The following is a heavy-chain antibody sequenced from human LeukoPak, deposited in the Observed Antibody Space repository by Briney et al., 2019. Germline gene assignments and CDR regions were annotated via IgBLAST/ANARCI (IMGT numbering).Heavy chain of an antibody. V-gene: IGHV4-30-2*01. CDR2: IYHSGST. CDR1: GGSISSGGYS. J-gene: IGHJ4*02. Sequence: PSQTLSLTCAVSGGSISSGGYSWSWIRQPPGKGLEWIGYIYHSGSTYYNPSLKSRVTISVDRSKNQFSLKLSSVPAADTAVYYCARGGNYYDSSGYSDVPYYFDYWGQGTLVTVSS. D-gene: IGHD3-22*01. CDR3: ARGGNYYDSSGYSDVPYYFDY.